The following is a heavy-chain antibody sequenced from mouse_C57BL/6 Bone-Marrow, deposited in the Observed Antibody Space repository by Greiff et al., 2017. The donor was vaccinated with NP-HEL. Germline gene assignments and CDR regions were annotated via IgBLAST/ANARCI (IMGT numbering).Heavy chain of an antibody. CDR1: GFSLTSYG. D-gene: IGHD1-1*02. J-gene: IGHJ3*01. CDR2: IWGVGST. CDR3: ASILWSGFAY. V-gene: IGHV2-6*01. Sequence: VHLVESGPGLVAPSQSLSITCTVSGFSLTSYGVDWVRQSPGKGLEWLGVIWGVGSTNYNSALKSSLSISKDNSKSQVFLKMNSLQTDDTAMYYCASILWSGFAYWGQGTLVTVSA.